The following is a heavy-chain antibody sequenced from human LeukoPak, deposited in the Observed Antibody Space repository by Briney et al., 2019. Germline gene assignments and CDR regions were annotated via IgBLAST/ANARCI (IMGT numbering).Heavy chain of an antibody. CDR2: IYYSGST. J-gene: IGHJ6*02. CDR1: GGSISSSSYY. D-gene: IGHD2-2*01. CDR3: ARDRRNHYCSSTSCYASRMDV. V-gene: IGHV4-39*02. Sequence: SETLSLTCTVSGGSISSSSYYWGWTRQPPGKGLEWIGSIYYSGSTYYNPSLKSRVTISVDTSKNQFSLKLSSVTAADTAVYYCARDRRNHYCSSTSCYASRMDVWGQGTTVTVSS.